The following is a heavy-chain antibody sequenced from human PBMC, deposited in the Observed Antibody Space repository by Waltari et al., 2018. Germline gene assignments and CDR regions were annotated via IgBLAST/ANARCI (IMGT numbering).Heavy chain of an antibody. V-gene: IGHV1-8*03. J-gene: IGHJ3*02. Sequence: QVQLEQSGAEMVKPGASVRVSCKASGYSFRRSDISWVRQAPGQGLEWMGWRNTNSGNTGYAEKFQGRVTITRNTSINTAYMDLSGLRSEDTAVYYCARGSGDLDIWGQGTMVTVSS. CDR2: RNTNSGNT. CDR3: ARGSGDLDI. D-gene: IGHD2-21*01. CDR1: GYSFRRSD.